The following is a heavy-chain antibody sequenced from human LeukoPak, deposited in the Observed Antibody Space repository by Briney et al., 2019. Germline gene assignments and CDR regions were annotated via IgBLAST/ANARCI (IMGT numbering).Heavy chain of an antibody. D-gene: IGHD5-18*01. CDR2: ISSTSAYI. CDR1: GFTFGDYA. J-gene: IGHJ6*03. V-gene: IGHV3-21*06. Sequence: PGRSLRLSCTASGFTFGDYAMSWVRQAPGKGLEWVSSISSTSAYIYYADSLKGRFTISRDNAKNSLYLQTNSLRAEDTAVYYCARGGYSHGRYYYYMDVWGIGTAVTVSS. CDR3: ARGGYSHGRYYYYMDV.